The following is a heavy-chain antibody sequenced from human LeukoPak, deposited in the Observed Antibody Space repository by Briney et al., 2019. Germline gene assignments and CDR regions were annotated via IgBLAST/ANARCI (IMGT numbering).Heavy chain of an antibody. CDR2: INLSGST. CDR3: ARVSISLFGVVTAHFDS. D-gene: IGHD3-3*01. CDR1: GGSFSGSY. Sequence: PSETLSLTCGVSGGSFSGSYWGWIRQPPGKGLEWIGEINLSGSTNYNSSLTSRITISLDTSKNQFSLNLRSVTTADTAVYYCARVSISLFGVVTAHFDSWGQGTLVAVSS. J-gene: IGHJ4*02. V-gene: IGHV4-34*01.